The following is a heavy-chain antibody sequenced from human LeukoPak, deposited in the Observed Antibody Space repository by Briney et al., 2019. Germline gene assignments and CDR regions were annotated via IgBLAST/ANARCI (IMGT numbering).Heavy chain of an antibody. CDR1: GGTFSSYA. V-gene: IGHV1-69*05. Sequence: SVKVSCKASGGTFSSYAISWVRQAPGQGLEWMGGIIPIFGTANYAQKFQGRVTITTDESTSTAYMELSSLRSEDTAVYYCARSPNCSSTSCYFQKYSSSWNDNYYFCYWGQGTLVTVSS. CDR2: IIPIFGTA. J-gene: IGHJ4*02. CDR3: ARSPNCSSTSCYFQKYSSSWNDNYYFCY. D-gene: IGHD2-2*01.